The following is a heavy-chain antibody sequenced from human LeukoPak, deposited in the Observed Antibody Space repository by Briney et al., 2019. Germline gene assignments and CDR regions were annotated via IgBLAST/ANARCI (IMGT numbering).Heavy chain of an antibody. J-gene: IGHJ4*02. V-gene: IGHV3-23*01. Sequence: GGSLRPSCAASGFTFSSYAMSWVRQAPGKGLEWVSAISGSGGSTYYADSVKGRFTISRDNSKNTLYLQTNSLRAEDTAVYYCAKELRNYYDSSGYLREYFDYWGQGTLVTVSS. D-gene: IGHD3-22*01. CDR1: GFTFSSYA. CDR2: ISGSGGST. CDR3: AKELRNYYDSSGYLREYFDY.